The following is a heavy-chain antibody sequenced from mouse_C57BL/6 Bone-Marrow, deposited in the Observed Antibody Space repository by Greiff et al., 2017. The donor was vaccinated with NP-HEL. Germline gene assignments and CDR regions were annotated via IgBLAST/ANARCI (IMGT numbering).Heavy chain of an antibody. J-gene: IGHJ1*03. CDR3: ASEGITTDVWYFDV. Sequence: QVQLQQPGTELVKPGASVKLSCKASGYTFTSYWMHWVKQRPGQGLEWIGNINPSNGGTNYNEKFKSKATLTVDKSSSTAYMQLSSLTSEDSAVYYCASEGITTDVWYFDVWATGTTVTVSS. V-gene: IGHV1-53*01. D-gene: IGHD1-1*01. CDR2: INPSNGGT. CDR1: GYTFTSYW.